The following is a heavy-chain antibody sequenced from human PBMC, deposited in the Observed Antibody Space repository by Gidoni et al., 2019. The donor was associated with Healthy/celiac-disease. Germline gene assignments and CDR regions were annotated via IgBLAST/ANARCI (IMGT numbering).Heavy chain of an antibody. CDR1: GFTFSSYS. CDR3: ATLSWAPLDY. Sequence: EVQLVESGGGLVKPGGSLRLSCAASGFTFSSYSMNWVRQAPGKGLEWVSSINSSSSYIYYADSVKGRFTISRDNAKNSLYLQMNSLRAEDTAVYYCATLSWAPLDYWGQGTLVTVSS. CDR2: INSSSSYI. J-gene: IGHJ4*02. V-gene: IGHV3-21*01. D-gene: IGHD3-16*01.